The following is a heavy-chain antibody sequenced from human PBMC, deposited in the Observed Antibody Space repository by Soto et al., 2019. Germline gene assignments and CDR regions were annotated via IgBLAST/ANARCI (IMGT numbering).Heavy chain of an antibody. CDR2: TYYRSKWYN. CDR3: ARGEYCSGGSCYTGHSEDWFDP. V-gene: IGHV6-1*01. Sequence: PSQTLSLTCAISGDSVSSNSAAWNWIRQSPSRGLEWLGRTYYRSKWYNDYAVSVKSRITINPDTSKNQFSLQLNSVTPEDTAVYYCARGEYCSGGSCYTGHSEDWFDPWGQGTLVTVSS. CDR1: GDSVSSNSAA. D-gene: IGHD2-15*01. J-gene: IGHJ5*02.